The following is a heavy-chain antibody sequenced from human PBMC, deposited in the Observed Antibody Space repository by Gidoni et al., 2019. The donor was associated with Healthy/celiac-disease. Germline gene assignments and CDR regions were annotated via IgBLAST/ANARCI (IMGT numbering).Heavy chain of an antibody. J-gene: IGHJ6*02. Sequence: QLQLQESGPGLVKPSETLSLTCTVSGGSISSSSYYWGWIRQPPGKGLEWIGSIYYSGSTYYNPSLKSRVTISVDTSKNQFSLKLSSVTAADTAAYYCARHYTTVTTRYYGMDVWGQGTTVTVSS. CDR3: ARHYTTVTTRYYGMDV. D-gene: IGHD4-17*01. CDR2: IYYSGST. V-gene: IGHV4-39*01. CDR1: GGSISSSSYY.